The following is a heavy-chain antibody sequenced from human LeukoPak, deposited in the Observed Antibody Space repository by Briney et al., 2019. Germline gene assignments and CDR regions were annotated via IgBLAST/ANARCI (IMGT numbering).Heavy chain of an antibody. CDR3: TTGCSSTSCYIDYGMDV. CDR2: IKSKTDGGTT. Sequence: PGGSLRLSCTASGFTFGDYAMSWFRQAPGKGLEWVGRIKSKTDGGTTDYAAPVKGRFTISRDDSKNTLYLQMNSLKTEDTAVYYCTTGCSSTSCYIDYGMDVWGQGTTVTVSS. J-gene: IGHJ6*02. V-gene: IGHV3-15*01. CDR1: GFTFGDYA. D-gene: IGHD2-2*02.